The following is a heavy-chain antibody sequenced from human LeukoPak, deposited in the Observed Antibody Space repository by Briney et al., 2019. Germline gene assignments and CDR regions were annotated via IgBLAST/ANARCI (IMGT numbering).Heavy chain of an antibody. V-gene: IGHV3-23*01. CDR3: AKVSGAARVGYIDY. J-gene: IGHJ4*02. CDR1: GFTFSRYA. CDR2: ISIGGGNT. D-gene: IGHD1-26*01. Sequence: PGGPLRLSCAASGFTFSRYAMSGVRQAPGKGLEGVSTISIGGGNTYYADSVKGRFTISRDNSKNTLYLQMNSLRAEDAAIYYCAKVSGAARVGYIDYWGQGTLVTVS.